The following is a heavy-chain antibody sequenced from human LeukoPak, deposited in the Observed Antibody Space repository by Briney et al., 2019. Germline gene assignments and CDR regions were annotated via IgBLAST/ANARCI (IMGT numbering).Heavy chain of an antibody. CDR3: ARELEMATINRFGY. CDR1: GFTFSSYW. Sequence: PGGSLRLSCAASGFTFSSYWMSWVRQAPGKGLEWASSISSSSSYIYYADSVKGRFTISRDNAKNSLYLQMNSQRAEDTAVYYCARELEMATINRFGYWGQGTLVTVSS. D-gene: IGHD5-24*01. V-gene: IGHV3-21*01. J-gene: IGHJ4*02. CDR2: ISSSSSYI.